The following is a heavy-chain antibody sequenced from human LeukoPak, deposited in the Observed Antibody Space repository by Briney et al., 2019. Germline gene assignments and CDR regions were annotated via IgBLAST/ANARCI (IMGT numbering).Heavy chain of an antibody. Sequence: SETLSLTCTVSGDSINNYYWSWIRQPPGKGLEWIGYICYSGTPDYNPSLKSRVTISLDTSRNQFSLQLSSVTAADTAVYYCARQKWDRLTYYYYGMDVWGRGTTVTVSS. D-gene: IGHD1-26*01. CDR1: GDSINNYY. V-gene: IGHV4-59*08. J-gene: IGHJ6*02. CDR2: ICYSGTP. CDR3: ARQKWDRLTYYYYGMDV.